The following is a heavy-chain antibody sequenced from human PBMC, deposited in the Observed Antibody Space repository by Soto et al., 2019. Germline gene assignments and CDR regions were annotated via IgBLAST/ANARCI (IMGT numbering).Heavy chain of an antibody. CDR1: GLSLSTTGVG. V-gene: IGHV2-5*02. CDR3: VQSRCGGDCLQSYSSHSYYGLDV. D-gene: IGHD2-21*02. J-gene: IGHJ6*01. CDR2: IYWDDDK. Sequence: QITLKESGPTLVKPTQTLTLTCTFSGLSLSTTGVGVGWIRQPPGKALERLALIYWDDDKRYSPSLKSRLTITKDTSKNQVVLTMTNMDPVDTATYYCVQSRCGGDCLQSYSSHSYYGLDVW.